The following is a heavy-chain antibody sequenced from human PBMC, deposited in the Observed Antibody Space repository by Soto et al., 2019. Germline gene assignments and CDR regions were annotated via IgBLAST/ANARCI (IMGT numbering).Heavy chain of an antibody. V-gene: IGHV3-74*01. CDR2: IDNEGTGT. CDR1: GFSFCSYW. J-gene: IGHJ4*02. Sequence: LRLSCAASGFSFCSYWMHWVRQAPEKGLEWVSRIDNEGTGTSYADSVRGRFTISRDNSKNTLYLQMNSLRAEDTAVYYCAKDSRYYFDYWGQGTQVTVSS. CDR3: AKDSRYYFDY.